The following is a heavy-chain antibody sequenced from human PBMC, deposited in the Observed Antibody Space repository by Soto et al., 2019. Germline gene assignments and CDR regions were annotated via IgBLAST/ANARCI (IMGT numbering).Heavy chain of an antibody. CDR2: IGGSGDIT. D-gene: IGHD2-2*01. CDR3: AKDTWRGYCSSTTCTSPVDY. Sequence: EVQLLQSGGGLVQPGESLRLSCAASGFTFSSYAMSWVRQAPGKGLEWVSAIGGSGDITYYADSVKGRFTISRDNSKNTLFLQMNSLRAEDTAVYYCAKDTWRGYCSSTTCTSPVDYWGQGTPVTVSS. CDR1: GFTFSSYA. V-gene: IGHV3-23*01. J-gene: IGHJ4*02.